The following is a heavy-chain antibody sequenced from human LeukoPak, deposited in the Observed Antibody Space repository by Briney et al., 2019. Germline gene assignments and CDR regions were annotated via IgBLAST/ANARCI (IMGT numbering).Heavy chain of an antibody. CDR2: ISGSGGTT. V-gene: IGHV3-23*01. Sequence: GGSLRLSCAASGFTFSSYTMAWVRQAPGKGLECVSGISGSGGTTYYADSVKGRFTISRDNAKNTLYLQMDSLRAEDTAIYYCTRGADYWGQGTLVTVSS. J-gene: IGHJ4*02. CDR1: GFTFSSYT. CDR3: TRGADY.